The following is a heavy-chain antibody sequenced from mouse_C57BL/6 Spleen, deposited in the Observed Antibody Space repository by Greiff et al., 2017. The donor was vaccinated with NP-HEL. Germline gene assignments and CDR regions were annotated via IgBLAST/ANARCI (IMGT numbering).Heavy chain of an antibody. CDR3: ARFYYGYHWYFDV. D-gene: IGHD2-2*01. CDR2: IYWDDDK. Sequence: QVTLKESGPGILQSSQTLSLTCSFSGFSLSTSGMGVSWIRQPSGKGLEWLAHIYWDDDKRYNPSLKSRLTISKDTSRNQVFLKITSVDTADTATYYCARFYYGYHWYFDVWGTGTTVTVSS. J-gene: IGHJ1*03. CDR1: GFSLSTSGMG. V-gene: IGHV8-12*01.